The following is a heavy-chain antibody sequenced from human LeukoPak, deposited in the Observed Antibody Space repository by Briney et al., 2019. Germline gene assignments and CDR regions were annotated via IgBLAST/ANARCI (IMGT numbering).Heavy chain of an antibody. J-gene: IGHJ4*02. D-gene: IGHD6-13*01. V-gene: IGHV3-7*01. CDR1: GFTFSSYW. CDR2: IKGDGSEK. CDR3: ASERPSSSWYDY. Sequence: PGGSLRLSCAASGFTFSSYWMTWVRQAPGKGLEWVANIKGDGSEKYYVDSVKGRFTISRDSAKNSLFLQMNSPRAEDTAVYYCASERPSSSWYDYWGQGTLVTVSS.